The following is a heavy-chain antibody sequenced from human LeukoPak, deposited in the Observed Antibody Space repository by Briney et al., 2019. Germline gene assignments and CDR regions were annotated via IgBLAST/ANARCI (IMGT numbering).Heavy chain of an antibody. D-gene: IGHD3-22*01. CDR3: ARQGPIVVFENWFDP. CDR1: GGSISSSSYY. CDR2: IYYSGST. Sequence: SETLSLTCTVSGGSISSSSYYWGWIRQPPGKGLEWIGSIYYSGSTYYNPSLKSRVTISVDTSKNQFSLKLSSVTAADTAVYYCARQGPIVVFENWFDPWGQGTLVTVSS. J-gene: IGHJ5*02. V-gene: IGHV4-39*01.